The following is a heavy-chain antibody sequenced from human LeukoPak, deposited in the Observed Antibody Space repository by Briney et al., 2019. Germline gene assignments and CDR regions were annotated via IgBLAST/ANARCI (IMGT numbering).Heavy chain of an antibody. V-gene: IGHV4-30-2*01. Sequence: SQTLSLTCAVSSGSISSGGYSWSWIRQPPGKGLEWIGEINHSGSTNYNPSLKSRVTISADTSKNQFSLKLSSVTAADTAVYYCARGTRGLAYYYGMDVWGQGTTVTVSS. CDR2: INHSGST. CDR1: SGSISSGGYS. J-gene: IGHJ6*02. CDR3: ARGTRGLAYYYGMDV. D-gene: IGHD3-10*01.